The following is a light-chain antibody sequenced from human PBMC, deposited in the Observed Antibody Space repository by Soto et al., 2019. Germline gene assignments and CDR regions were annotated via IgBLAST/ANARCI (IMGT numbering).Light chain of an antibody. V-gene: IGKV3-20*01. Sequence: ESVLTQSPGTLSLSPGERATLSCRAGQSISSSYLAWYQQKPGQAPRLLIYGASSRATGIPDRFSGSGSGTDFTLTISRLEPEDFAVYYCQQYGSSPRTFGQGTKVHIK. CDR3: QQYGSSPRT. CDR2: GAS. CDR1: QSISSSY. J-gene: IGKJ1*01.